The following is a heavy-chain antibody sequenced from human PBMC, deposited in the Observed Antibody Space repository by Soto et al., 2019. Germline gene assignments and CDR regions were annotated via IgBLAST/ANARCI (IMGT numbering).Heavy chain of an antibody. CDR1: GGSISSGGYY. Sequence: SETLSLTCTVSGGSISSGGYYWSWIRQHPGKGLEWIGYTYYSGSTYYNPSLKSRVTISVDTSKNQFSLKLSSVTAADTAVYYCAGLRLPPSYGMDVWGQGTTVTVSS. V-gene: IGHV4-31*03. J-gene: IGHJ6*02. D-gene: IGHD6-6*01. CDR2: TYYSGST. CDR3: AGLRLPPSYGMDV.